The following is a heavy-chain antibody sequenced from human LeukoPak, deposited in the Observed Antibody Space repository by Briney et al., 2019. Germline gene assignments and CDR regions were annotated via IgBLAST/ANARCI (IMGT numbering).Heavy chain of an antibody. D-gene: IGHD3-10*01. CDR3: AKGGANMVRGVITMDV. J-gene: IGHJ6*03. CDR2: ISGSGGST. Sequence: GGSLRLSCAASGFTFNSYAMSWVRQAPGKGLEWVSAISGSGGSTYYADSVKGRFTISRDNSKNTLYLQMNSLRAEDTAVYYCAKGGANMVRGVITMDVWGKGTTVTVSS. CDR1: GFTFNSYA. V-gene: IGHV3-23*01.